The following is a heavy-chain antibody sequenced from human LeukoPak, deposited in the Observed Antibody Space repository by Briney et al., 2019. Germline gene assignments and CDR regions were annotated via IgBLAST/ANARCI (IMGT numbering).Heavy chain of an antibody. J-gene: IGHJ4*02. CDR3: AKVYCSPSNCQLVDY. Sequence: GGSLRLSCAVSGYSVSVYYMSWVRQAPGKGLEWLSVIYNGDTTYYADSVKGHFTISGDNSGNTVNLQMNSLRAEDTAVYFCAKVYCSPSNCQLVDYWGQGTLVTVSS. CDR2: IYNGDTT. CDR1: GYSVSVYY. D-gene: IGHD4-11*01. V-gene: IGHV3-53*01.